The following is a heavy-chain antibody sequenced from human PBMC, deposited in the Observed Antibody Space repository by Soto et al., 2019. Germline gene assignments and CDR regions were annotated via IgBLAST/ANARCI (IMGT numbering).Heavy chain of an antibody. CDR3: ASSMVRGVTWFDP. D-gene: IGHD3-10*01. Sequence: QVQLQESGPGLVKPSQTLSLICTVSGGSISGGGYYWSWIRQHPGKGLEWIGNIYYSGSTSYNPSLKSRGAISVETSKNQFSLRLSSVTAADTAVYYCASSMVRGVTWFDPWGQGTLVTVSS. CDR2: IYYSGST. CDR1: GGSISGGGYY. J-gene: IGHJ5*02. V-gene: IGHV4-31*03.